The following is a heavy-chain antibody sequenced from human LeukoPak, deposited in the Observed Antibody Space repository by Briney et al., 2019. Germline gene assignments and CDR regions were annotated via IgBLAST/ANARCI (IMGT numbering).Heavy chain of an antibody. J-gene: IGHJ4*02. D-gene: IGHD2-2*01. CDR1: GYTLTDLS. CDR3: ATLNIVVVPAAVTYNFDY. CDR2: FDPEDGET. Sequence: GASVKVSCKVSGYTLTDLSMHWVRQAPGKGLEWMGGFDPEDGETIYAQKFQGRVTMTEDTSTDTAYMELSSLRSEDTAVYYCATLNIVVVPAAVTYNFDYWGQGTLVTVSS. V-gene: IGHV1-24*01.